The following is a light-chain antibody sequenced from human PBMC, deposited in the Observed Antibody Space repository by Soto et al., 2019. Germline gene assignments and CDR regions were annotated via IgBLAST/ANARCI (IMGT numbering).Light chain of an antibody. J-gene: IGKJ2*01. Sequence: DIVMTQSPLSLPVTPGEPASICCRSSQSLLHSNGYNFLDWYLQKPGQSPQLLIYLGSDRASGVPDRFSGSGSGTDFILKISRVEAEDVGVYYCMQALQTPITFGQGTKLEIK. V-gene: IGKV2-28*01. CDR3: MQALQTPIT. CDR2: LGS. CDR1: QSLLHSNGYNF.